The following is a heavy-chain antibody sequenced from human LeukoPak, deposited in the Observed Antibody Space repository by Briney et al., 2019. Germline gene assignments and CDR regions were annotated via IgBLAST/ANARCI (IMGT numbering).Heavy chain of an antibody. CDR2: ISFSVNTK. D-gene: IGHD1-14*01. CDR1: GFTFSDYS. CDR3: AKDMGGIDAFDI. J-gene: IGHJ3*02. Sequence: PGGSLRLSCAASGFTFSDYSMNWVRQAPGKGLEWVSYISFSVNTKYYGDSVKGRFTISRDNSKNSLYLQMNSLRTEDTALYYCAKDMGGIDAFDIWGQGTMVTVSS. V-gene: IGHV3-48*04.